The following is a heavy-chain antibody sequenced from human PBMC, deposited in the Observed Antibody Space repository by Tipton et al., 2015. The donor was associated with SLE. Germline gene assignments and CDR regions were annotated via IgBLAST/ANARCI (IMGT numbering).Heavy chain of an antibody. CDR3: ARDTEVAGFFDY. Sequence: SGFTFSSYGMHWVRQAPGKGLEWVAFIRYDGSNKYYADSVKGRFTISRDNSKNTLYLQMNSLRAEDTAVYYCARDTEVAGFFDYWGQGTLVTVSS. CDR2: IRYDGSNK. V-gene: IGHV3-30*02. J-gene: IGHJ4*02. CDR1: GFTFSSYG. D-gene: IGHD6-19*01.